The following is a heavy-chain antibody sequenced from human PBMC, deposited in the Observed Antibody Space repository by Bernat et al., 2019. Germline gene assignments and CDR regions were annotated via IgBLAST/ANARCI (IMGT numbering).Heavy chain of an antibody. V-gene: IGHV3-30-3*01. J-gene: IGHJ4*02. D-gene: IGHD3-9*01. Sequence: QVQLVESGGGVVQPGRSLRLSCEASGFTFRRSAMHWVRQAPGKGLEWVAVISHDGSDKQYADSAKGRFTISRDNSKNTLYLQMNSLRPEDTAVYYCARVLTWVVSVFDFWGQGTLVTVSS. CDR1: GFTFRRSA. CDR3: ARVLTWVVSVFDF. CDR2: ISHDGSDK.